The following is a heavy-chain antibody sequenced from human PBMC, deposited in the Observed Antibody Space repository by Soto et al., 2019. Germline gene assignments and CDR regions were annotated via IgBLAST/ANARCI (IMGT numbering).Heavy chain of an antibody. Sequence: QVQLVESGGGLVKPGGSLRLSCAASGFTFSDYYMSWIRQAPGKGLEWVSYISSSTSYTNYTNSVRGRFTISRDNARNSLYLQMSALGADDTAVYYCARTSGTGSFDYWGQGTLVTVSS. CDR2: ISSSTSYT. D-gene: IGHD1-1*01. CDR1: GFTFSDYY. CDR3: ARTSGTGSFDY. V-gene: IGHV3-11*06. J-gene: IGHJ4*02.